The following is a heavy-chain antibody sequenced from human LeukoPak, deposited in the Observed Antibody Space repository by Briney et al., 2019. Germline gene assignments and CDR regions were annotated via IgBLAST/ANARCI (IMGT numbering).Heavy chain of an antibody. D-gene: IGHD6-19*01. Sequence: GSLRLSCAASGFTFSSYSMNWVRQAPGKGLEWVAGIAGGDDRFYADSVKGRFTISRDNAKNTVYLQMNSLRVDDTAVYYCARGGSGCFDCWGQGTLVTVSS. CDR3: ARGGSGCFDC. CDR1: GFTFSSYS. J-gene: IGHJ4*02. CDR2: IAGGDDR. V-gene: IGHV3-66*01.